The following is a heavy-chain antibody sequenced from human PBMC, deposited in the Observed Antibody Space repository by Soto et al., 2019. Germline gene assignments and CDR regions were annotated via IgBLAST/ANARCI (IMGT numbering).Heavy chain of an antibody. CDR1: GFTFRSHW. V-gene: IGHV3-7*04. Sequence: EVQLVESGGGLVQPGGSVRLSCAASGFTFRSHWMTWVRQAPGKGLEWVANIRQDGSDEHYVDSVKGRFTISRDNAKNSLYLQMNSLRAEDTAVYYCAREARAAATDDAFDIWGQGTVVTVSS. D-gene: IGHD6-13*01. J-gene: IGHJ3*02. CDR3: AREARAAATDDAFDI. CDR2: IRQDGSDE.